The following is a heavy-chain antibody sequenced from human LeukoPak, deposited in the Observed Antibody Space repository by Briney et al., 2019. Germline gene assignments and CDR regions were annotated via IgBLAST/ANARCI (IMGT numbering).Heavy chain of an antibody. Sequence: PSETLSLTCTVSGGSISSSSYYWGWIRQPPGKGLEWIGSIYYSGSTYYNPSLKSRVTVSVDTSKNQFSLKLSSVTAADTAVYYCALREYYYDSPDAFDIWGQGTMVTVSS. CDR1: GGSISSSSYY. D-gene: IGHD3-22*01. V-gene: IGHV4-39*07. CDR3: ALREYYYDSPDAFDI. CDR2: IYYSGST. J-gene: IGHJ3*02.